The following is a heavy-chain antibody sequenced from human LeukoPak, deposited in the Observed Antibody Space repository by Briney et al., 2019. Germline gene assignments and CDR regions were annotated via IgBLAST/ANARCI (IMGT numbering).Heavy chain of an antibody. V-gene: IGHV3-21*01. J-gene: IGHJ4*02. D-gene: IGHD6-6*01. CDR1: GFTFSSYS. Sequence: GGSLRLSCAASGFTFSSYSMNWVRQAPGKGLEWVSSMSINSGLKYHADSVKGRFTISRDNAKSSLYLQMNSLRAEDTAVYYCARESEYRTSGAGYWGQGTLVTVSS. CDR2: MSINSGLK. CDR3: ARESEYRTSGAGY.